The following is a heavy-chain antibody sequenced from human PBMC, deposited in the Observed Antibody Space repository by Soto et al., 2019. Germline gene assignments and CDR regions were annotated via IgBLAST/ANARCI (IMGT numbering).Heavy chain of an antibody. D-gene: IGHD6-19*01. V-gene: IGHV4-31*03. CDR1: GGSISSGGYY. CDR3: ARDRVEIAVAGLYYYYYGMDV. CDR2: IYYSGST. Sequence: PSETLSLTCTVSGGSISSGGYYWSWIRKHPGKGLEWIGYIYYSGSTYYNPSLKSRVTISVDTSKNQFSLKLSSVTAADTAVYYCARDRVEIAVAGLYYYYYGMDVWGQGTTVT. J-gene: IGHJ6*02.